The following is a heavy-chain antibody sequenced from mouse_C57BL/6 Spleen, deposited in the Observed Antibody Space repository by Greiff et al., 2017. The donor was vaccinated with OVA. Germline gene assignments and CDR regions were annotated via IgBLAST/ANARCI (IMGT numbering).Heavy chain of an antibody. D-gene: IGHD2-2*01. Sequence: EVKLMESGPGLVKPSQSLSLTCSVTGYSITSGYYWNWIRQFPGNKLEWMGYISYDGSNNYNPSLKNRISITRDTSKNQFFLKLNSVTTEDTATYYCARDGYDRWDYWGQGTSVTVSS. J-gene: IGHJ4*01. CDR1: GYSITSGYY. CDR3: ARDGYDRWDY. CDR2: ISYDGSN. V-gene: IGHV3-6*01.